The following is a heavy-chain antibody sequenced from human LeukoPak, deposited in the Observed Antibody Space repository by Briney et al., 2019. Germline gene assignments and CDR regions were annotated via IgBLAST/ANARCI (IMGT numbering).Heavy chain of an antibody. CDR3: GKGHPVVAY. CDR2: VSKEGIA. V-gene: IGHV3-43*02. Sequence: GGSLRLSCVASGLTFEDCGMHWVRQAPGRGLEWVSFVSKEGIAHYADSVKGRFTVSRDNSKNSLYLQMNSLRIEDTALYFCGKGHPVVAYWGQGTLVTVSS. D-gene: IGHD2-15*01. CDR1: GLTFEDCG. J-gene: IGHJ4*02.